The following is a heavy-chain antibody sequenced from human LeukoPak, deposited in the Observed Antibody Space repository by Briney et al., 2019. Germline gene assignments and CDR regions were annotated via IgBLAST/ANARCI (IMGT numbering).Heavy chain of an antibody. CDR2: IYTSGST. CDR3: ARFASGNNWSYFDY. V-gene: IGHV4-4*07. D-gene: IGHD1-1*01. CDR1: GGVSISTYY. Sequence: PSETLSLTCTVSGGVSISTYYWSWIRQPAGKGLEWIGRIYTSGSTNYNPSLESRLTMSVDRSKNQFSLKLSSVTAADTAVYYCARFASGNNWSYFDYWGQGALVTVSS. J-gene: IGHJ4*02.